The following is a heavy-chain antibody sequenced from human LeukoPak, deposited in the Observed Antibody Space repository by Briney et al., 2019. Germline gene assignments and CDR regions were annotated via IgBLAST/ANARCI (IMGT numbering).Heavy chain of an antibody. CDR2: IRSKANSYAT. V-gene: IGHV3-73*01. CDR3: TSMTTVNY. CDR1: GFTFSGSA. J-gene: IGHJ4*02. D-gene: IGHD4-17*01. Sequence: PGGSLRLSCAASGFTFSGSAMHWVRQASGKGLEWVGRIRSKANSYATAYAASAKGRFTISRDDSKKTAYLQMNSLKTEDTAVYYCTSMTTVNYWGQGTLVTVSS.